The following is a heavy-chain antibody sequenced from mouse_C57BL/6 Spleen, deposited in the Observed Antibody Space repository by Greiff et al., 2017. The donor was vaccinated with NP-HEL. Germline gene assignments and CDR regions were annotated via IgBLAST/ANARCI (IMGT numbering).Heavy chain of an antibody. CDR1: GYTFTDYN. J-gene: IGHJ1*03. V-gene: IGHV1-18*01. CDR2: INPNNGGT. Sequence: EVQRVESGPELVKPGASVKIPCKASGYTFTDYNMDWVKQSHGKSLEWIGDINPNNGGTIYNQKFKGKATLTVDKSSSTAYMELRSLTSEDTAVYYCARKEGSYYGSSSYWYFDVWGTGTTVTVSS. D-gene: IGHD1-1*01. CDR3: ARKEGSYYGSSSYWYFDV.